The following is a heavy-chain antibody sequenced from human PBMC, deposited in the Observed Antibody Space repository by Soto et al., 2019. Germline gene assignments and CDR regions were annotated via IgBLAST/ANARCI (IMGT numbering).Heavy chain of an antibody. J-gene: IGHJ3*02. CDR1: GDSISSGDYY. CDR2: IYYSGST. Sequence: LSLTCTVSGDSISSGDYYWSWIRKPPGKGLERIGYIYYSGSTYYNPSLNSRVTISLDTSKKQFSLKLSSVTAADTAVYYCARERYYYGSGTYKGDAFDIWGQGTMVTVSS. D-gene: IGHD3-10*01. CDR3: ARERYYYGSGTYKGDAFDI. V-gene: IGHV4-30-4*01.